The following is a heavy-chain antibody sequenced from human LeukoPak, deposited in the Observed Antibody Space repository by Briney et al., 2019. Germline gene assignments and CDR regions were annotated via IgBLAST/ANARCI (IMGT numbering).Heavy chain of an antibody. D-gene: IGHD1-26*01. Sequence: TGGSLSLSCAASGFTFSAYSMNWIRQAPGKGLEWISYISGSGRSIFSADSVRGRFTISRDNANNSLFLQMNSLRAEDTAVYYCATGRYYDTSAYNYFDPWSQGTLVTVSS. J-gene: IGHJ5*02. CDR1: GFTFSAYS. V-gene: IGHV3-48*01. CDR2: ISGSGRSI. CDR3: ATGRYYDTSAYNYFDP.